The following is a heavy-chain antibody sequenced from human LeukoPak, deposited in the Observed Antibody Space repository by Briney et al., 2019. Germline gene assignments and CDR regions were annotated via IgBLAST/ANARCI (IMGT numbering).Heavy chain of an antibody. V-gene: IGHV3-66*01. D-gene: IGHD3-10*01. Sequence: GGSLRLSCASSGFTVISNYMSWVRQARGKGLDGVSVIYSGGRTYYADSVKGRFTISRDNSKNTRYLQMNSLRAEDTAVYYCARGRSGSYGFDIWGQGTMVTVSS. CDR2: IYSGGRT. CDR3: ARGRSGSYGFDI. CDR1: GFTVISNY. J-gene: IGHJ3*02.